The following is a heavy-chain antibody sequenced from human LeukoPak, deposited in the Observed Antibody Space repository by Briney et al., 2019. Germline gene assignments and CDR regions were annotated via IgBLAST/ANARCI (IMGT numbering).Heavy chain of an antibody. Sequence: SETLSLTCTVSGGSISSYYWSWIRHSRGKGLEGMGYIHYTWSTNYNPSLKSRVTIAVGTSKNQFPLRVKSVTAADTVVYYCARGVYYGSGNHFRFDPWGEGTLVSVSS. D-gene: IGHD3-10*01. CDR2: IHYTWST. CDR3: ARGVYYGSGNHFRFDP. J-gene: IGHJ5*02. CDR1: GGSISSYY. V-gene: IGHV4-59*01.